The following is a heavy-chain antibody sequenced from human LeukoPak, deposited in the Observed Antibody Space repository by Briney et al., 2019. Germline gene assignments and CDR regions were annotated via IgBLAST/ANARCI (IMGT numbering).Heavy chain of an antibody. CDR2: IYSGGST. V-gene: IGHV3-66*01. CDR3: ARDGVSHGSGSYSSDAFDI. Sequence: PGGSLRLSCAASGFTFSSYGMHWVRQAPGKGLEWVSVIYSGGSTYYADSVKGRFTISRDNSKNTLYLQMNSLRAEDTAVYYCARDGVSHGSGSYSSDAFDIWGQGTMVTVSS. D-gene: IGHD3-10*01. CDR1: GFTFSSYG. J-gene: IGHJ3*02.